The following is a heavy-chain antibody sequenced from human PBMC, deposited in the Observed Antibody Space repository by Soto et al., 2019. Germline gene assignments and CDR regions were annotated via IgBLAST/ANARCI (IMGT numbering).Heavy chain of an antibody. J-gene: IGHJ5*02. Sequence: SETLSLTCTLSGDPITSGGFYWTWIRQHPAKGLEWIGHIYYTGVTYYNPSLKSRATISVDTSKNQFSLNLSSVTAADTAMYYCARDLRGRRSGRFDPWGQGTLVT. D-gene: IGHD3-10*01. CDR3: ARDLRGRRSGRFDP. CDR2: IYYTGVT. V-gene: IGHV4-31*03. CDR1: GDPITSGGFY.